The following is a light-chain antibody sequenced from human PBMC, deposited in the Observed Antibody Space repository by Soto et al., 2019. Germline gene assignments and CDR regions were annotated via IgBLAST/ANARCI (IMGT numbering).Light chain of an antibody. CDR2: GAS. J-gene: IGKJ1*01. Sequence: EIWLPQSPGTLSLSPGEKSTLSCRASQSVSSSYLAWYQQNPGQAPRLLIYGASSRATGIPDRFSGSGSGTDFTLSISRLEPEDFAVYYCQQYGSSGTFGQGTKV. CDR3: QQYGSSGT. CDR1: QSVSSSY. V-gene: IGKV3-20*01.